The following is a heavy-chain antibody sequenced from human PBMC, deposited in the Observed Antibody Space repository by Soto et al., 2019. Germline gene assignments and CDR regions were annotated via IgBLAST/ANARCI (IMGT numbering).Heavy chain of an antibody. Sequence: SVKVSCKASGGTFSSYTISWVRQAPGQGLEWMGRIIPILGIANYAQKFQGRVTITADKSTSTAYMELSSLRSEDTAVYYCARGTTANYGMDVWGQGTTVTVSS. D-gene: IGHD4-17*01. CDR2: IIPILGIA. V-gene: IGHV1-69*02. J-gene: IGHJ6*02. CDR3: ARGTTANYGMDV. CDR1: GGTFSSYT.